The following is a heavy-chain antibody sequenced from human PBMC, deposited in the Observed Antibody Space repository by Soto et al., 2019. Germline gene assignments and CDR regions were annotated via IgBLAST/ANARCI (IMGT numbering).Heavy chain of an antibody. CDR3: AIAHGGEYFQQ. CDR1: GFTFSDYY. J-gene: IGHJ1*01. D-gene: IGHD3-10*01. Sequence: QVQLVESGGGLVKPGGSLRLSCAASGFTFSDYYMSWIRQAPGKGLEWVSYISSSGPTMYYADSVKGRFTISRDNAKNPLYPQMNSLRGEDTAVYLCAIAHGGEYFQQWGQGTLVNVSS. CDR2: ISSSGPTM. V-gene: IGHV3-11*01.